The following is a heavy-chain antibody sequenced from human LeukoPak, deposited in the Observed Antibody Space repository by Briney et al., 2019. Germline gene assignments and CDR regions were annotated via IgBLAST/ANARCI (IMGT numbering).Heavy chain of an antibody. J-gene: IGHJ5*02. CDR1: GYTFTRHY. Sequence: ASVKVSCKASGYTFTRHYIQWVRQAPGQGLEWMGIINPSGGSTSYAQKFQGRVTITADESTSTAYMELSSLRSEDTAVYYCARTGFGELPLDWFDPWGQGTLVTVSS. V-gene: IGHV1-46*01. D-gene: IGHD3-10*01. CDR3: ARTGFGELPLDWFDP. CDR2: INPSGGST.